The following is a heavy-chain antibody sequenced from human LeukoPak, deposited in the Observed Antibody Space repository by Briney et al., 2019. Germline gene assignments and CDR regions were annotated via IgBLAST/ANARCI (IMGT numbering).Heavy chain of an antibody. CDR3: ARDSVYDYVWGSYRLFDY. Sequence: GGSLRLSCAASGFTFSDYYMSLIRQAPGKGLEWVSYISSSGSTIYYADSVKGRFTISRDNAKNSLYLQMNSLRAEDTAVYYCARDSVYDYVWGSYRLFDYWGQGTLVTVSS. V-gene: IGHV3-11*01. CDR2: ISSSGSTI. J-gene: IGHJ4*02. D-gene: IGHD3-16*02. CDR1: GFTFSDYY.